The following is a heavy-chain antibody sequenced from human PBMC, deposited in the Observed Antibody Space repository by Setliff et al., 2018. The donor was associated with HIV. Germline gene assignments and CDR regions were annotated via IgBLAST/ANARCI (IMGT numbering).Heavy chain of an antibody. CDR2: IYPVDSET. J-gene: IGHJ4*02. CDR3: ARPRGNDYAGSGFDN. Sequence: GESLKISCQGSGYNFVDYSIAWVRQVPGKGLEWMGIIYPVDSETRYGPSFQGQVTISADKSTNTAYLQWTTLKASDSAMYYCARPRGNDYAGSGFDNWGQGTLVTVSS. V-gene: IGHV5-51*01. D-gene: IGHD2-2*01. CDR1: GYNFVDYS.